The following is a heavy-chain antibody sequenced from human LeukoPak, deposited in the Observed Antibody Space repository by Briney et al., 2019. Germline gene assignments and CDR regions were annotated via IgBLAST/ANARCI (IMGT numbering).Heavy chain of an antibody. Sequence: EASVKVSCKASGCCFTGCYMHWVRQAPGQGLEWMGWINPNSGGTNYAQKFQGRVTMTRDTSISTAYIELSRLRSDDTAEDYCSRHLSSGWDRTYYYQSSGYPYWGQGTLVTVSS. D-gene: IGHD3-22*01. V-gene: IGHV1-2*02. CDR2: INPNSGGT. J-gene: IGHJ4*02. CDR3: SRHLSSGWDRTYYYQSSGYPY. CDR1: GCCFTGCY.